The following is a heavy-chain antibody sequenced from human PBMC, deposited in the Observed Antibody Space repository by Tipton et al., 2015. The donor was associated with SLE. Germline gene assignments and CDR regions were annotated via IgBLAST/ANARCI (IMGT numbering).Heavy chain of an antibody. Sequence: SLRLSCAASRFTFSNYWMSWVRQAPGKGLEWVANIRQDGSEIYYADSVKGRFTISRDNSKNTLYLQMNSLRAEDTAVYYCARVAMADFDYWGQGTLVTVSS. V-gene: IGHV3-7*02. CDR2: IRQDGSEI. CDR3: ARVAMADFDY. CDR1: RFTFSNYW. D-gene: IGHD5-18*01. J-gene: IGHJ4*02.